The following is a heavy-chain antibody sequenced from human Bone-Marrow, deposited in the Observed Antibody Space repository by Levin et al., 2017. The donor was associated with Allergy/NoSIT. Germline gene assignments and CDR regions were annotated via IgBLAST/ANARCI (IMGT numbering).Heavy chain of an antibody. CDR1: GFTFSSYW. CDR3: ARDGDGPVGPAGY. V-gene: IGHV3-7*01. CDR2: INQYGGVK. D-gene: IGHD7-27*01. J-gene: IGHJ4*02. Sequence: GESLKISCAASGFTFSSYWMSWVRQTPGKGLEWVANINQYGGVKNYVDSVKGRFTISRDNAQNSVYLQMNSLRVDDTAVYYCARDGDGPVGPAGYWGQGALVTVSS.